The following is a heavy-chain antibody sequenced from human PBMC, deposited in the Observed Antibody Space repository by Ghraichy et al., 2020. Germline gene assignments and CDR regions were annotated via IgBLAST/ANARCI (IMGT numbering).Heavy chain of an antibody. J-gene: IGHJ4*02. CDR1: GFSFSSYG. Sequence: GGSLRLSCAAPGFSFSSYGMNWVRQAPGKRLEWISYISSSSSTKYYAGSVKGRFTISRDNAKNSLYLQMTSLSAEDTAVYYCARGEGTQYYCDPSARRFDYWGQGTLVTVSS. CDR2: ISSSSSTK. V-gene: IGHV3-48*04. D-gene: IGHD2-21*01. CDR3: ARGEGTQYYCDPSARRFDY.